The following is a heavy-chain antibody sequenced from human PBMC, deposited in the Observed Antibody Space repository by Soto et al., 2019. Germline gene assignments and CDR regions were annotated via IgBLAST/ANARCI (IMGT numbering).Heavy chain of an antibody. CDR2: IKSKTDGGTT. Sequence: GGSLRLSCAASGFTFSNAWMSWVRQAPGKGLEWVGRIKSKTDGGTTDYAAPVKGRFTISRDDSKNTLYLQMNSLKTEDTAVYYCTTIFLEPPPYYYYYYMDVWGKGTTVTVSS. J-gene: IGHJ6*03. D-gene: IGHD1-1*01. V-gene: IGHV3-15*01. CDR1: GFTFSNAW. CDR3: TTIFLEPPPYYYYYYMDV.